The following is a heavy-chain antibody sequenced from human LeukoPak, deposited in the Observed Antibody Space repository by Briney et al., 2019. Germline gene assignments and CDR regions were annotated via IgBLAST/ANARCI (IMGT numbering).Heavy chain of an antibody. CDR2: IYHSGST. V-gene: IGHV4-30-2*01. D-gene: IGHD1-26*01. Sequence: PSETLSLTCTVSGGSISSGGYYWSWIRQPPGKGLEWIGYIYHSGSTYYNPSLKSRVTISVDRSKNQFSLKLSSVTAADTAVYYCAREVGKSSWFDPWGQGTLVTVSS. CDR1: GGSISSGGYY. J-gene: IGHJ5*02. CDR3: AREVGKSSWFDP.